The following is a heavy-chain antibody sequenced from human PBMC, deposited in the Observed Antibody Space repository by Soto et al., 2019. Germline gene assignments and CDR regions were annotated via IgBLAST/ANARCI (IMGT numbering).Heavy chain of an antibody. Sequence: QVQLQESGPGLVKPSQTLSLTCSVSGVSLTSGTYYWSWIRQHPGKGLEWIGYIFYSGSTDYNPCLKSRVNISVDTSKNQVSLKLSSVSAADTAVYYCESTEDFFDYWGQGTLVTVSS. V-gene: IGHV4-31*03. J-gene: IGHJ4*02. CDR1: GVSLTSGTYY. CDR2: IFYSGST. CDR3: ESTEDFFDY.